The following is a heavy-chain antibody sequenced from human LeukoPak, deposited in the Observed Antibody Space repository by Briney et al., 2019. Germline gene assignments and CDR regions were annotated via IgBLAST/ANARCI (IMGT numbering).Heavy chain of an antibody. CDR1: GFPVSSNY. D-gene: IGHD3-10*01. V-gene: IGHV3-53*01. Sequence: PGGSLRLSYAASGFPVSSNYMSWVRQAPGKGLEWVSVIYSGGSTYYADSVKGRFTISRDNSKNTLYLQKNSLRAEDTAVYYCARASGDSDYFDYWGQGTLVTVSS. J-gene: IGHJ4*02. CDR2: IYSGGST. CDR3: ARASGDSDYFDY.